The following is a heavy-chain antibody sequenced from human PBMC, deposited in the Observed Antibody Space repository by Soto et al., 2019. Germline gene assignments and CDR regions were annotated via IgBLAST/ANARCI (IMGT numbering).Heavy chain of an antibody. CDR3: AKDIGPDTAMANAFDY. D-gene: IGHD5-18*01. CDR1: GYSFTSYW. CDR2: IYPGDSDT. V-gene: IGHV5-51*01. Sequence: GESLKISCKGSGYSFTSYWIGWVRQMPGKGLEWMGIIYPGDSDTRYSPSFQGQVTISADKSISTAYLQMNSLRAEDTALYYCAKDIGPDTAMANAFDYWGQGTLVTVSS. J-gene: IGHJ4*02.